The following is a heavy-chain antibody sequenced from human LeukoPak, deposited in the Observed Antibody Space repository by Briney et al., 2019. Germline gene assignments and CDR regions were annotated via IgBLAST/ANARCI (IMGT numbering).Heavy chain of an antibody. CDR1: GFTVSSNY. CDR2: IYSGGTT. Sequence: PGGSLRLSCAASGFTVSSNYVSWVRQAPGKGLEWVSVIYSGGTTYYADSVKGRFTISRDSSKNTLYLQMNSLRAEDTAVYYCARDSYYGSGSYYRYTFDYWGQGTLVTVSS. CDR3: ARDSYYGSGSYYRYTFDY. D-gene: IGHD3-10*01. V-gene: IGHV3-53*01. J-gene: IGHJ4*02.